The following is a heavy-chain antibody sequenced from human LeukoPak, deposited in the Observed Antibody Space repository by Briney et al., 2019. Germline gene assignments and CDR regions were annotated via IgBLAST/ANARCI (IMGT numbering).Heavy chain of an antibody. J-gene: IGHJ5*02. V-gene: IGHV4-30-4*01. CDR2: IYYSGST. CDR3: AREGVVVPAAMNVFDP. D-gene: IGHD2-2*01. Sequence: PSQTLSISGTVSGGSISSGDYYWSWIRQPPGKGLEWIGYIYYSGSTYYNPSLKSRVTISVDTSKNQFSLKLSSVTAADTAVYYCAREGVVVPAAMNVFDPWGQGTLVTVSS. CDR1: GGSISSGDYY.